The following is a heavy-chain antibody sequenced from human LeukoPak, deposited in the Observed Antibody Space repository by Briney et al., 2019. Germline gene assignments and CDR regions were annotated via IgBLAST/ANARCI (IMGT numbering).Heavy chain of an antibody. CDR2: IYPGDSET. CDR3: ARLYSGSSYLMNY. Sequence: GESLKISCKGSGYSFTRFWIGWVRQMPGKGLEWMGIIYPGDSETRYSPSFQGQVIISADKSISTAYLQWSSLKASDTAIYYCARLYSGSSYLMNYWGQGTLVTVSS. D-gene: IGHD1-26*01. V-gene: IGHV5-51*01. J-gene: IGHJ4*02. CDR1: GYSFTRFW.